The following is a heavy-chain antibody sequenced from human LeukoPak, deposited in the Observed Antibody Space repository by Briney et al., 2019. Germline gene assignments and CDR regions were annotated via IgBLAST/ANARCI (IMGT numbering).Heavy chain of an antibody. CDR1: RFTFSSYG. CDR2: IRYDGSNK. Sequence: GGSLRLSCGASRFTFSSYGMHWVREAPGKGLEWVAFIRYDGSNKYYADSVKGRFTISRDNSKNTLYLQMNSLRAEDTAVYYCANRGEGGYYILTGYFDYWGQGTLVTVSS. CDR3: ANRGEGGYYILTGYFDY. D-gene: IGHD3-9*01. V-gene: IGHV3-30*02. J-gene: IGHJ4*02.